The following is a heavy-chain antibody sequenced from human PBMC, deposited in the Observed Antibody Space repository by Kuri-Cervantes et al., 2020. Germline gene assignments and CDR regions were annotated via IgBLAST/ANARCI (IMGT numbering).Heavy chain of an antibody. J-gene: IGHJ5*02. CDR3: ARVIVVVVAATP. V-gene: IGHV4-34*01. CDR2: INHSGST. CDR1: GGSFSGYY. Sequence: QTLSLTCAVYGGSFSGYYWSWIRQPPGKGLEWIGKINHSGSTYYNPSLKSRVTISVDTSKNQFSLKLSSVTAADTAVYYCARVIVVVVAATPWGQGTLVTVSS. D-gene: IGHD2-15*01.